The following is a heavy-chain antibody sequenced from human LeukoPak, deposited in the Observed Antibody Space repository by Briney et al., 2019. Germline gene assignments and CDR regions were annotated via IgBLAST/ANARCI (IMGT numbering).Heavy chain of an antibody. CDR2: IIPIFGTA. CDR3: ARGSDTAMVMGYYYYYMDV. CDR1: GGTFSSYA. J-gene: IGHJ6*03. Sequence: SVKVSCKASGGTFSSYAISWVRQAPGQGLEWMGGIIPIFGTANYAQKFQGRVTITADESTSTAYMELSSLRSEGTAVYYCARGSDTAMVMGYYYYYMDVWGKGTTVTVSS. V-gene: IGHV1-69*01. D-gene: IGHD5-18*01.